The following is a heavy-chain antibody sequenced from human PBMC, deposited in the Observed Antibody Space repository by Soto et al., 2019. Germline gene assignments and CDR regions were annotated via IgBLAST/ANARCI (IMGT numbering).Heavy chain of an antibody. CDR2: IAYDGNNK. V-gene: IGHV3-30-3*01. CDR3: ARDGISYDSWSPQPCDY. J-gene: IGHJ4*02. Sequence: QVHLVESGGGVVQPGRSLRLSCAASGFAFSSYAIHWVRQAPGKGLEWVAVIAYDGNNKYYAASVKGRFTISRDNSKNTLDLQMNSLTAEDTAVYYGARDGISYDSWSPQPCDYWCQGTLVTVSS. CDR1: GFAFSSYA. D-gene: IGHD3-3*01.